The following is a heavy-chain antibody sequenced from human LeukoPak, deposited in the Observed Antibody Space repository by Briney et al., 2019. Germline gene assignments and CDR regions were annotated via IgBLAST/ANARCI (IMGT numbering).Heavy chain of an antibody. CDR3: ARYMGATLGYYYYYYMDV. CDR1: GGSFSGYY. CDR2: INHSGST. Sequence: SETLSLTCAVYGGSFSGYYWSWIRQPPGKGLEWIGEINHSGSTNYNPSLKSRVTISVDTSKNQFSLKLSSVTAADTAVYYCARYMGATLGYYYYYYMDVWGKGTTVTVSS. V-gene: IGHV4-34*01. D-gene: IGHD1-26*01. J-gene: IGHJ6*03.